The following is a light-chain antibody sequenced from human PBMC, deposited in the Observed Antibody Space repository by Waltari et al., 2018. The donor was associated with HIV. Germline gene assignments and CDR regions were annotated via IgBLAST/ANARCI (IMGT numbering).Light chain of an antibody. J-gene: IGLJ2*01. CDR1: SSDIGYHDY. V-gene: IGLV2-14*03. CDR3: SSYTRRGTVV. Sequence: QSALTQPASVSGSPGQSIVLPCTGSSSDIGYHDYVSWYQQYPGQAPKALIYEVTSRPSGTSSRFSGSKSATTAFLAISKLQTADEADYFCSSYTRRGTVVFGGGTRLTVL. CDR2: EVT.